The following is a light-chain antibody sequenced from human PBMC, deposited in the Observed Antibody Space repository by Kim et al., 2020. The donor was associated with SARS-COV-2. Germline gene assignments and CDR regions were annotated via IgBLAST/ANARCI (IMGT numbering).Light chain of an antibody. V-gene: IGKV1-27*01. Sequence: ASVGDRVTITCRASQGISNYLAWYQQKPGKVPHLLIYAASTLQSGVPSRFSGSGSGTDFTLTITGLQPEDVATYYCQKYNSAPRTFGQGTKVDIK. J-gene: IGKJ1*01. CDR3: QKYNSAPRT. CDR2: AAS. CDR1: QGISNY.